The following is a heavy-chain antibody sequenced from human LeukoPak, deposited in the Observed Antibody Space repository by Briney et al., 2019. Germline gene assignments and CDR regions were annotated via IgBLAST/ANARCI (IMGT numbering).Heavy chain of an antibody. V-gene: IGHV1-46*01. CDR1: GYTFTSYY. D-gene: IGHD3-22*01. J-gene: IGHJ4*02. CDR3: ARDLGITMIVNYFDY. CDR2: INPSGGAT. Sequence: ASVMVSCKASGYTFTSYYMHWVRQAPGQGLERMGIINPSGGATKYAQKFQGRVTMTRDTSTSTLYMELSSLRSEDTAVYYCARDLGITMIVNYFDYWGQGTLVTVSS.